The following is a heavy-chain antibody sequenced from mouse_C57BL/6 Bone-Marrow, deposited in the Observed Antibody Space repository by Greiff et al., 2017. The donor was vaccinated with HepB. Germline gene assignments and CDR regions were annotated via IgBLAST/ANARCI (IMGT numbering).Heavy chain of an antibody. CDR2: IYPRSGNT. Sequence: VKLQESGAELARPGASVKLSCKASGYTFTSYGISWVKQRTGQGLEWIGEIYPRSGNTYYNEKFKGKATLTADKSSSTAYMELRSLTSEDSAVYFCARCSSYPHWYFDVWGTGTTVTVSS. CDR1: GYTFTSYG. J-gene: IGHJ1*03. D-gene: IGHD1-1*01. CDR3: ARCSSYPHWYFDV. V-gene: IGHV1-81*01.